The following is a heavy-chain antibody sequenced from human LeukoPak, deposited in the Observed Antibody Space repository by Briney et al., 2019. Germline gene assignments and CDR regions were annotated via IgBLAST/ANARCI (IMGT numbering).Heavy chain of an antibody. D-gene: IGHD3-10*01. CDR3: ARSQNYYGSGDY. CDR2: IYYTGKT. V-gene: IGHV4-61*03. J-gene: IGHJ4*02. CDR1: GDSVSNGNYY. Sequence: ASETLSLTCTVSGDSVSNGNYYWSWLRQPLGKALEWIGYIYYTGKTYYNPSLEGRVTILVDTSRNHFSVKLSSVTAADTAVYYCARSQNYYGSGDYWSQGTLVTVSS.